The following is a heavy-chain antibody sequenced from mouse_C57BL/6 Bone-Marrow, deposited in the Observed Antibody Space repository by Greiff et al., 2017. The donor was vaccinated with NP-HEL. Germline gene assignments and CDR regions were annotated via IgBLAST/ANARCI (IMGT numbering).Heavy chain of an antibody. V-gene: IGHV7-1*01. D-gene: IGHD1-1*01. CDR3: ARDAEYYYGSSYHWYFDV. CDR1: GFTFSDFY. J-gene: IGHJ1*03. CDR2: SRNKANDYTT. Sequence: EVKVVESGGGLVQSGRSLRLSCATSGFTFSDFYMEWVRQAPGKGLEWIAASRNKANDYTTEYSASVKGRFIVSRDTSQSILYLQMNALRAEDTAIYYCARDAEYYYGSSYHWYFDVGGTGTTVTVSS.